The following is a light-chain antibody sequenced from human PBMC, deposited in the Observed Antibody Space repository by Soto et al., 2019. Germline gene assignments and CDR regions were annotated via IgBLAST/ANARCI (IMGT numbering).Light chain of an antibody. CDR1: QSVSSR. V-gene: IGKV3-11*01. CDR2: GAS. Sequence: EIVMTQSPGTLSLSPGERATLSCRASQSVSSRLAWYQQKPGQAPRLLISGASSRATGIPARFSGSGSGTDFTLTISSLEPEDFAVYYCQQRSNWVTFGPGTKVDIK. CDR3: QQRSNWVT. J-gene: IGKJ3*01.